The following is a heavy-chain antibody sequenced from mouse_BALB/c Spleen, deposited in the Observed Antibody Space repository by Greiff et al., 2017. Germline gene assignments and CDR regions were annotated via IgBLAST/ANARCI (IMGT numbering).Heavy chain of an antibody. CDR2: ISSGSSTI. CDR3: GRRGSPYAMDY. CDR1: GFTFSSFG. Sequence: EVKLVESGGGLVQPGGSRKLSCAASGFTFSSFGMHWVRQAPEKGLEWVAYISSGSSTIYYADTVKGRFTISRDNPKNTLFLQMTSLRSEDTAMYYCGRRGSPYAMDYWGQGTSVTVSS. V-gene: IGHV5-17*02. D-gene: IGHD3-1*01. J-gene: IGHJ4*01.